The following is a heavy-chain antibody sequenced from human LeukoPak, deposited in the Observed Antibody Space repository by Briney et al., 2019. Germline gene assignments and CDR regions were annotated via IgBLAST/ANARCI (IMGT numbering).Heavy chain of an antibody. CDR3: AADPYYYYGMDV. Sequence: TSVKVSCKASGFTFTSSAVQWVRQARGQRLGWIGWIVVGSGNTNYARKFQERVTITRDMSTSTAYMELSSLRSEDTAVYYCAADPYYYYGMDVWGKGTTVTVSS. V-gene: IGHV1-58*01. CDR1: GFTFTSSA. CDR2: IVVGSGNT. J-gene: IGHJ6*04.